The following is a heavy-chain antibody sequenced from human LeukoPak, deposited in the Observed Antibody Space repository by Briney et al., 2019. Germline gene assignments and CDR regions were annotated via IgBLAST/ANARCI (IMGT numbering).Heavy chain of an antibody. CDR3: ARDDVGAPSV. Sequence: ASVKVSCKVSGYTLTELSMHWVQQAPGKGLEWMGGFDPEDGETIYAQKFQGRVTITADESTSTAYMELSSLRSEDTAVYYCARDDVGAPSVWGQGTLVTVSS. CDR1: GYTLTELS. CDR2: FDPEDGET. V-gene: IGHV1-24*01. J-gene: IGHJ4*02. D-gene: IGHD1-26*01.